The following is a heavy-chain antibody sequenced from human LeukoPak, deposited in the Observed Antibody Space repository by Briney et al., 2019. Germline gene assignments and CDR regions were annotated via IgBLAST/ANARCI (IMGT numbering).Heavy chain of an antibody. V-gene: IGHV1-2*02. CDR1: GYTFTSYG. CDR3: ARVWGYTCSDYGERWFDS. CDR2: INPHSGGT. J-gene: IGHJ5*01. Sequence: ASVKVSCKASGYTFTSYGISWVRQAPGQGLEWMGWINPHSGGTNYAQNFQGRVTMTRGTSISTAYMELSRLRSDDTAVYYCARVWGYTCSDYGERWFDSWGQGTLVTVSS. D-gene: IGHD4-17*01.